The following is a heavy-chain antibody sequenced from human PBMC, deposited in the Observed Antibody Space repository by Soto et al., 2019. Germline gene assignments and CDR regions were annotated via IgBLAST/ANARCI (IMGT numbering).Heavy chain of an antibody. J-gene: IGHJ6*02. V-gene: IGHV4-31*03. CDR1: GGSISSGGYY. D-gene: IGHD1-1*01. Sequence: PSETLSLTCTVSGGSISSGGYYWSWIRQHPGKGLEWIGYIYYSGSTYYNPSLKSRVTISVDTSKNQFSLKLSSVTAADTAVYYCARTLHEDWNPLYYYGMDVWGQGTTVTVSS. CDR3: ARTLHEDWNPLYYYGMDV. CDR2: IYYSGST.